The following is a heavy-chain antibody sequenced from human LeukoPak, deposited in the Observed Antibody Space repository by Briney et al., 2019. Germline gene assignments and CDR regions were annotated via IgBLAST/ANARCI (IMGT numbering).Heavy chain of an antibody. Sequence: SETLSLTCTVSGDSISNYYWSWIRQPPGKGLEWIGYIYYSGSTNRNPSLKSRVTISVDTSKNQFSLKLSSVTAADTALYYCARGYGSGSHYFDYWGQGSLVTVSS. J-gene: IGHJ4*02. D-gene: IGHD3-10*01. CDR1: GDSISNYY. CDR2: IYYSGST. V-gene: IGHV4-59*01. CDR3: ARGYGSGSHYFDY.